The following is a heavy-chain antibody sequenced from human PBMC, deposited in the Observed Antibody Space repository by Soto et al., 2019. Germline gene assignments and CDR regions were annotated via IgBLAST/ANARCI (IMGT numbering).Heavy chain of an antibody. CDR2: ISYDGTNK. Sequence: QVQLVESGGGVVQPGRSLRLSCAAYGFTFSSYGMHWVRQAPGKGLEWVSIISYDGTNKYYADSVKGRFTISRDNSKNTLYLQMNSLRAEDTAVYYCAKDHDAYGDHFALWGRGTLVTVSS. CDR3: AKDHDAYGDHFAL. J-gene: IGHJ2*01. D-gene: IGHD4-17*01. V-gene: IGHV3-30*18. CDR1: GFTFSSYG.